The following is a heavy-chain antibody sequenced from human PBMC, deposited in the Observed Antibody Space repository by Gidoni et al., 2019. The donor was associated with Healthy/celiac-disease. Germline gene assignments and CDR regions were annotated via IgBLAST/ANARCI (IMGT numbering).Heavy chain of an antibody. V-gene: IGHV4-4*03. D-gene: IGHD3-22*01. J-gene: IGHJ4*02. CDR1: GGSISSRNA. Sequence: QVQLQQSGPELAKPPGTLSPTRAVAGGSISSRNAGSWVRQPTGKGLEWIGEIYHSGRTHYNPSLKSRVTISVDKSKNHFSLKLSSVTAADTAVYYCARYYYDSSGYSFDYWGQGTLVTVSS. CDR2: IYHSGRT. CDR3: ARYYYDSSGYSFDY.